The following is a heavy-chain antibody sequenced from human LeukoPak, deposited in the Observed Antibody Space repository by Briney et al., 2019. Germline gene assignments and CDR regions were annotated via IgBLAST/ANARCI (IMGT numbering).Heavy chain of an antibody. CDR2: FIPIFVTA. CDR3: ARGGIVVPAAIRPGDGAALDY. CDR1: GGTFSSYA. J-gene: IGHJ4*02. Sequence: SVKVSCKASGGTFSSYAISWVRQAPGQGLEWMGGFIPIFVTANYAQKFQGRVTITADESTSTAYMELSSLRSEDTAVYYCARGGIVVPAAIRPGDGAALDYWGQGTLVTVSS. V-gene: IGHV1-69*13. D-gene: IGHD2-2*02.